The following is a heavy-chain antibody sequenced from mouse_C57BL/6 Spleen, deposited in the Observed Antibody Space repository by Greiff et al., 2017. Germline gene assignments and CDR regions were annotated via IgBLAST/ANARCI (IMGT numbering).Heavy chain of an antibody. CDR1: GYAFSSSW. J-gene: IGHJ1*03. D-gene: IGHD4-1*01. CDR3: ARSGITGRYWYFDV. Sequence: QVQLQQSGPELVKPGASVKISCKASGYAFSSSWMNWVKQRPGKGLEWIGRIYPGDGDTNYNGKFKGKDTLTADKSSSTAYMQLSSLTSEDSAVYFCARSGITGRYWYFDVWGTGTTVTVSS. CDR2: IYPGDGDT. V-gene: IGHV1-82*01.